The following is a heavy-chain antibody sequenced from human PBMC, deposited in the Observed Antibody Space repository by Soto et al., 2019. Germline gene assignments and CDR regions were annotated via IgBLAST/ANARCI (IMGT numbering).Heavy chain of an antibody. V-gene: IGHV4-38-2*01. J-gene: IGHJ4*01. CDR1: GYSINSGFF. CDR3: AKDPHYYENVDYVDY. D-gene: IGHD3-22*01. CDR2: VFHSGTT. Sequence: PSETLSLTCAVSGYSINSGFFWGWIRQPPGKGLEWIGSVFHSGTTYYNPSLRSRVTISVETSKNQFSLDLRSVTAADTAVYYCAKDPHYYENVDYVDYWGHGTLVTVSS.